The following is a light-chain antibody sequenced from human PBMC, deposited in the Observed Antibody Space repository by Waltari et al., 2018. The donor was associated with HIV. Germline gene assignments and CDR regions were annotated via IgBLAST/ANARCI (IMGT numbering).Light chain of an antibody. J-gene: IGKJ1*01. Sequence: ILMTQPPATLSVSPGERPTLSCRATQRVNSNLAWYQQKPGQTPRLLIYGTSTRATVIPARFSGSGSGTEFTLTISSLQSEDFAVYYCHHYNNWRETFGQGTKVEIK. V-gene: IGKV3-15*01. CDR1: QRVNSN. CDR3: HHYNNWRET. CDR2: GTS.